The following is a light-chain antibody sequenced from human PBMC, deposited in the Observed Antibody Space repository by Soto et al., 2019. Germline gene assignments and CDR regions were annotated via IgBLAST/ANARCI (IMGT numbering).Light chain of an antibody. CDR1: QRVSSN. Sequence: EIAMTQSPATLSVSPGDRATLSCRASQRVSSNLAWYQQKPGQAPRLLIYGASTRAIGIPARFSGSGSGTEFTLTISSLQSEDFAVYYCQQYNNWPPITFGQGTRLEIK. J-gene: IGKJ5*01. V-gene: IGKV3-15*01. CDR3: QQYNNWPPIT. CDR2: GAS.